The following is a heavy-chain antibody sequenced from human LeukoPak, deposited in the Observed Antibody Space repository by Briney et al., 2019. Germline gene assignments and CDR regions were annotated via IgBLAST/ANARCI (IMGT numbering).Heavy chain of an antibody. CDR1: GGSISSRSYF. J-gene: IGHJ4*02. CDR3: ARQSSPELELRRAHFDY. CDR2: IYYSGST. V-gene: IGHV4-39*01. D-gene: IGHD1-7*01. Sequence: SETLYLTCTVFGGSISSRSYFWGWIRQPPGKGLEWIGSIYYSGSTYYNPSVKSRVTISVDTSKNQFSLKLNSVTAADTAVYYCARQSSPELELRRAHFDYWGQGTLVTVSS.